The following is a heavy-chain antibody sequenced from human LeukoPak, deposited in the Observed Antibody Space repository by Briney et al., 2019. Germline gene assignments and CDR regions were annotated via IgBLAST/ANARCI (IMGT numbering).Heavy chain of an antibody. CDR2: TNHSGST. CDR3: ARSSPYVWGSYRPKNYFDY. J-gene: IGHJ4*02. D-gene: IGHD3-16*02. Sequence: PSETLSLTCAVYGGSFSGYYWSWIRQTPGKGLEWIGETNHSGSTNYNPSLKSRVTISVDTSKNQFSLKLSSVTAADTAVYYCARSSPYVWGSYRPKNYFDYWGQGTLVTVSS. V-gene: IGHV4-34*01. CDR1: GGSFSGYY.